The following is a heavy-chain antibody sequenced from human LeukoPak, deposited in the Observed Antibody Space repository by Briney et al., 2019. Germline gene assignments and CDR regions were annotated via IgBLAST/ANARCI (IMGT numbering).Heavy chain of an antibody. J-gene: IGHJ4*02. D-gene: IGHD1-26*01. V-gene: IGHV1-18*01. CDR3: AGDLNSGSYYYFDY. CDR1: GYTFTSYG. Sequence: ASVKVSCKASGYTFTSYGISWVRQAPGQGLEWMGWISAYNGNTNYAQKLQGRVTMTTDTSTSTAYMELRSLRPDDTAVYYCAGDLNSGSYYYFDYWGQGTLVTVSS. CDR2: ISAYNGNT.